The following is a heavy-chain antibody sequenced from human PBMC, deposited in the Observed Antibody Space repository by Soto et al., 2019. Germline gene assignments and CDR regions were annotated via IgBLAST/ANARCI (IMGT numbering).Heavy chain of an antibody. CDR1: GVTFSSYS. D-gene: IGHD2-15*01. CDR2: ISSSSSYI. Sequence: GGSLRLSCAASGVTFSSYSMNWVRQAPGKGLEWVSSISSSSSYIYYADSVKGRFTISRDNAKNSLYLQMNSLRADDTAVYYCARDFRCIVSACLEGLDALDVWGQGTTVTVSS. J-gene: IGHJ6*02. V-gene: IGHV3-21*01. CDR3: ARDFRCIVSACLEGLDALDV.